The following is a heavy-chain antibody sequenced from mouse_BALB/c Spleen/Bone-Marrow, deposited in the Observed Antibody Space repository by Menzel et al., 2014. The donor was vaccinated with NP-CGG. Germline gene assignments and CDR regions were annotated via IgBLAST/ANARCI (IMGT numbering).Heavy chain of an antibody. D-gene: IGHD1-1*01. CDR1: GFTFSSYA. J-gene: IGHJ4*01. CDR3: VRAYGSSYAMDY. V-gene: IGHV5-9-4*01. Sequence: VQLKESGGGLVKPGGSLKLSCAASGFTFSSYAMSWVRQSPEKRLAWVAEISSGGNYTYYPDTVTGRFTISRDNAKNILYLEMSSLRSDDTAMYYCVRAYGSSYAMDYWGQGTSVTVSS. CDR2: ISSGGNYT.